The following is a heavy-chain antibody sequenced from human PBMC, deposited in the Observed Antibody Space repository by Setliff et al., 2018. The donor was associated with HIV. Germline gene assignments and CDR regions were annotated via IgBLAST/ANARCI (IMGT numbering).Heavy chain of an antibody. Sequence: PGGSLRLSCEVSGVTLDTSDIHWVRQAPGMGFEWVSSFTGGFAYYADSVKGRFSISKDNVKNILYLQMNTLRVDDMAMYYCAKDVSVRGSAFKGASDLWGQGTRVTVSS. D-gene: IGHD6-19*01. CDR1: GVTLDTSD. CDR3: AKDVSVRGSAFKGASDL. CDR2: FTGGFA. J-gene: IGHJ3*01. V-gene: IGHV3-23*01.